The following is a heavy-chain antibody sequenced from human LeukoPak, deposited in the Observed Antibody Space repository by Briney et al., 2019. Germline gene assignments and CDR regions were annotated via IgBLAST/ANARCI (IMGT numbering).Heavy chain of an antibody. V-gene: IGHV3-48*01. CDR3: AKDPDCTSGICYTFFDY. CDR1: GFTFSSYS. D-gene: IGHD2-8*01. CDR2: ISSSSSTI. J-gene: IGHJ4*02. Sequence: PGGSLRLSCAASGFTFSSYSMNWVRQAPGKGLEWVSYISSSSSTIYYADSVKGRFTISRDNAKNSMYLQMNSLRAEDTAVYYCAKDPDCTSGICYTFFDYWGQGTLVTVSS.